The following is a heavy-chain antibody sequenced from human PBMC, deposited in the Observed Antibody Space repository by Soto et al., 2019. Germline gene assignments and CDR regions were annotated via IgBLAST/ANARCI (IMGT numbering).Heavy chain of an antibody. Sequence: GGSLRLSCAASGFTFSDHYMSWIRQAPGKGLEWVSYISSSGGTIYYADSVKGRFTISRDNAKNSLYLQMNSLRAEDTAVYYCARGPTLYCVSTSCYFDYWGQGTLVTVSS. V-gene: IGHV3-11*01. CDR2: ISSSGGTI. CDR1: GFTFSDHY. D-gene: IGHD2-2*01. CDR3: ARGPTLYCVSTSCYFDY. J-gene: IGHJ4*02.